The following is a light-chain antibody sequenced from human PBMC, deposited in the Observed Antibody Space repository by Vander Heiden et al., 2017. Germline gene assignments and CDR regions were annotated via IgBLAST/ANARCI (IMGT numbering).Light chain of an antibody. V-gene: IGLV3-19*01. CDR1: SLRSYS. J-gene: IGLJ1*01. CDR3: NSRDSSGNHVV. CDR2: GKN. Sequence: SSELTQAPAVSVALRQTVRLTRQGDSLRSYSASWYQQKPGQAPVLVIYGKNNRPSGIPDRFSGSSSGNTASLTITGAQAEDEADYYCNSRDSSGNHVVFGTGTKVTVL.